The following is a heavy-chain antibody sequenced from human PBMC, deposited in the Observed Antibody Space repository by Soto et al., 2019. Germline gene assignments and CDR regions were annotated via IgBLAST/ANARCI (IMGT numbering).Heavy chain of an antibody. CDR2: IKFDGSEK. CDR3: VKDGGYCSSSTCYSPRNHYFDS. CDR1: GFTFSDYW. Sequence: GGSLRLSCEASGFTFSDYWMSWVRQAPGKGPEWVANIKFDGSEKQYVDSVRGRLTISRDNSRNSLFLQMNSLRAGDTAVYYCVKDGGYCSSSTCYSPRNHYFDSWGQGTLVTVSS. J-gene: IGHJ4*02. D-gene: IGHD2-2*01. V-gene: IGHV3-7*03.